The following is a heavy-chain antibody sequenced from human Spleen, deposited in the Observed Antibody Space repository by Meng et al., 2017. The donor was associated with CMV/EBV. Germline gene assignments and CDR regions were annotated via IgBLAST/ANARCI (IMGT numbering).Heavy chain of an antibody. J-gene: IGHJ4*02. D-gene: IGHD2-2*01. CDR1: GCSISSSRYY. V-gene: IGHV4-39*07. CDR2: IYYSGST. Sequence: SETLSLTCTVSGCSISSSRYYWGWIRQPPGKGLEWIGCIYYSGSTYYNPSLKTRVTISVDTSKNPFSLKLTSVTSADTAVYSCAREWVDGYQLRGVDYWGQGTLVTVPQ. CDR3: AREWVDGYQLRGVDY.